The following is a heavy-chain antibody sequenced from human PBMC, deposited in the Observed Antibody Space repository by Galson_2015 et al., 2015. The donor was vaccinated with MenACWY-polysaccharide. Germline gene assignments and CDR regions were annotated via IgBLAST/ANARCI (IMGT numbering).Heavy chain of an antibody. J-gene: IGHJ4*02. V-gene: IGHV3-23*01. D-gene: IGHD1-26*01. CDR1: GFTFSSYP. Sequence: SLRLSCAASGFTFSSYPMNWVRQAPGKGLEWVSAISNSGGSTYYADSVKGRFTISRDNSKNTLFLQMNSLRAEDTAVYYCAKDKGGGSYWGNTKIDYWGQGTLVTVSS. CDR3: AKDKGGGSYWGNTKIDY. CDR2: ISNSGGST.